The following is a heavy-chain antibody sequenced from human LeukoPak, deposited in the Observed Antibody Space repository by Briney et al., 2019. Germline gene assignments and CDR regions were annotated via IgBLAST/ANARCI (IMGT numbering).Heavy chain of an antibody. Sequence: SQTLSLTCTDSGGSISSGSYYWSWIRQPAGKGLEWIGRIYTSGSTNYNPSRKSRVTMSVDTSKNQFSLKLSSVTAADTAVYYCARGSGVIFDYWGQGTLVTVSS. CDR1: GGSISSGSYY. D-gene: IGHD2-21*01. J-gene: IGHJ4*02. V-gene: IGHV4-61*02. CDR3: ARGSGVIFDY. CDR2: IYTSGST.